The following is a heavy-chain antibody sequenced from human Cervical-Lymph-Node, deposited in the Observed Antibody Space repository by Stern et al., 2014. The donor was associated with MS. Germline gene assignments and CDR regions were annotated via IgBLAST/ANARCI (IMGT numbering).Heavy chain of an antibody. CDR1: GFTFSNFW. V-gene: IGHV3-74*03. D-gene: IGHD1-26*01. CDR3: ARGEVGATVGADF. J-gene: IGHJ4*02. CDR2: INDDGSSI. Sequence: EVQLVKSGGGLVQPGGSLRLSCAASGFTFSNFWMHWVRQAPGKGLVWVARINDDGSSITYADSVKGRFTVSRDNAKNTVYVQMNSLRGEDTAVYYCARGEVGATVGADFWGQGTLVTVSS.